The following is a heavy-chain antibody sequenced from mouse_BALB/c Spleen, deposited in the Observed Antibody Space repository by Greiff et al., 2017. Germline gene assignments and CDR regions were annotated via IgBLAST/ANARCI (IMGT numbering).Heavy chain of an antibody. Sequence: VQLQQSGPGLVKPSQSLSLTCSVTGYSITSGYYWNWIRQFPGNKLEWMGYISYDGSNNYNPSLKNRISITRDTSKNQFFLKLNSVTTEDTATYYCAREGYYAAYWGQGTLVTVSA. V-gene: IGHV3-6*02. CDR3: AREGYYAAY. CDR2: ISYDGSN. D-gene: IGHD2-3*01. J-gene: IGHJ3*01. CDR1: GYSITSGYY.